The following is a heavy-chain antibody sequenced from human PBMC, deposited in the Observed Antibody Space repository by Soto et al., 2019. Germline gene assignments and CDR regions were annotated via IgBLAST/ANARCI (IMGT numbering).Heavy chain of an antibody. D-gene: IGHD2-15*01. V-gene: IGHV1-18*01. CDR1: GYTFTSYG. CDR2: ISAYNGNT. J-gene: IGHJ5*02. Sequence: ASVKVSCKASGYTFTSYGISWVRQAPGQGLEWMGWISAYNGNTNYAQKLQGRVTMTTDTSTSTAYMELRSLRSDDTAVYYCARDWYCSGGSCYTRGIDPWGQGTLVTVSS. CDR3: ARDWYCSGGSCYTRGIDP.